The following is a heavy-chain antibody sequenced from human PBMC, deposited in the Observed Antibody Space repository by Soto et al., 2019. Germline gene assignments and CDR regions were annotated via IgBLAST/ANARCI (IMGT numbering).Heavy chain of an antibody. V-gene: IGHV1-69*01. Sequence: QVQLVQSGAEVKKPGSSVKVSCKASGGTFSSYAISWVRQAPGQGLEWMGGIIPIFGTANYAQKFQGRVTITADESTSTAYMELSSLRSEDTAVYYCARAMVRGVITNYYYYGMDVWGQGTTVTVPS. CDR1: GGTFSSYA. CDR2: IIPIFGTA. J-gene: IGHJ6*02. CDR3: ARAMVRGVITNYYYYGMDV. D-gene: IGHD3-10*01.